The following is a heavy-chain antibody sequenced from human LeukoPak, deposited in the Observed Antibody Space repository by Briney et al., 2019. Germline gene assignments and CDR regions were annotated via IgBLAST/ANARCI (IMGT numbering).Heavy chain of an antibody. CDR1: GFTFSNSW. D-gene: IGHD1-26*01. V-gene: IGHV3-7*01. CDR3: ARDTDGSLDY. J-gene: IGHJ4*02. CDR2: IKQDGSTK. Sequence: GGSLRLSCAASGFTFSNSWMAWVSQAPGKGLEWVANIKQDGSTKHYADSLKDRFTISRDNPKNLLYVQMNSLRADDTAVYYCARDTDGSLDYWGQGILVTVAS.